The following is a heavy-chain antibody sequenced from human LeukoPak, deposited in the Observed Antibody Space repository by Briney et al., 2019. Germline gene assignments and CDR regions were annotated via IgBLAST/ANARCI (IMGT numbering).Heavy chain of an antibody. CDR3: ARDPYSGAYGDTYYYYMDV. CDR1: GFTFSSYW. CDR2: IKQDGSEK. Sequence: GGSLRLSCAASGFTFSSYWMSWVRQAPGKGLEWVANIKQDGSEKYYVDSVKGRFTISRDNARNSLYLQMNSLTAEDTAVYYCARDPYSGAYGDTYYYYMDVWGKGTTVTISS. D-gene: IGHD1-26*01. V-gene: IGHV3-7*01. J-gene: IGHJ6*03.